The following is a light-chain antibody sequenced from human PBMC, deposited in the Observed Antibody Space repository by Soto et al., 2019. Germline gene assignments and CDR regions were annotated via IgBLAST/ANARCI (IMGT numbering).Light chain of an antibody. CDR1: QSVTSSY. V-gene: IGKV3-20*01. J-gene: IGKJ5*01. CDR3: QQYGSSPRT. Sequence: EIVLTQSPVTLTLSPGERATLSCRASQSVTSSYLAWYQLKPGQAPRLLIYGASSRATGIPDRFSGSGSGTDFTLTISRLDPEDFAVYFCQQYGSSPRTFGQGTRLEIK. CDR2: GAS.